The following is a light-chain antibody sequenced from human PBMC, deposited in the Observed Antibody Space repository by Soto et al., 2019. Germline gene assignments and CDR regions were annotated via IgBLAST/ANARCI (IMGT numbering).Light chain of an antibody. CDR2: DVS. CDR3: SSYTSSSTLLYV. CDR1: RSDVGGYNY. V-gene: IGLV2-14*01. J-gene: IGLJ1*01. Sequence: QSALTQPASVSGSHGQSITISCTGTRSDVGGYNYVSWYQQHPGKAPKLMIYDVSNRPSGVSNRFSGSKSGNTASLTISGLQAEDEADYYCSSYTSSSTLLYVFGTGTKLTVL.